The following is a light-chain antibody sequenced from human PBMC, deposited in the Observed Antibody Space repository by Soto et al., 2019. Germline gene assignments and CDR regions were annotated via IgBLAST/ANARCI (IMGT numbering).Light chain of an antibody. V-gene: IGKV3-11*01. CDR1: QSVNCY. CDR3: QQRSNWPPWT. Sequence: EIVLTQSPATLSLSPGERATLSCRASQSVNCYLAWYQQKPGQAPRLLIYDASNRATGIPARFSGSGSGTDFTLTISGLEPEDFAVYYCQQRSNWPPWTFGQGTKVEIK. CDR2: DAS. J-gene: IGKJ1*01.